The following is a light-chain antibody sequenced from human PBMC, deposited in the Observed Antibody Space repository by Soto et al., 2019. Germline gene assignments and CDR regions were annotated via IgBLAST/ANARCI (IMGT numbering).Light chain of an antibody. CDR1: QGISSA. V-gene: IGKV1-13*02. CDR3: QQFNSYLALT. J-gene: IGKJ4*01. CDR2: DAS. Sequence: AIQLTQSPSSLSASVGDRVTITCRASQGISSALAWYQQKPGKAPKLLIYDASSLESGVPSRFSGSGSGTDFTLTISSLQPEEFATYYCQQFNSYLALTFGGGTKVDNK.